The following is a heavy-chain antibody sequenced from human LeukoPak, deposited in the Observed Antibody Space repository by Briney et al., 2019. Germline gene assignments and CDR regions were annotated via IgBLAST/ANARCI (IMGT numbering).Heavy chain of an antibody. Sequence: GGTLRLSCAASGFTFNRHGMNWVRQAPGKGLEWVSGISPSGDILYYADSVKGQFTISRDNFKNTVFLQMNSLRAEDTAVYYCAKIRPPAYDIWGQGTMVTVSS. D-gene: IGHD3-3*02. CDR1: GFTFNRHG. CDR2: ISPSGDIL. J-gene: IGHJ3*02. V-gene: IGHV3-23*01. CDR3: AKIRPPAYDI.